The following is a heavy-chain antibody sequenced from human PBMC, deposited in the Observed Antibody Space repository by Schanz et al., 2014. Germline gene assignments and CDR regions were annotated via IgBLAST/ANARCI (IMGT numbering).Heavy chain of an antibody. CDR3: ARVRSEDYGGMDV. CDR2: INPNTGGT. CDR1: GGTFSSYA. J-gene: IGHJ6*02. V-gene: IGHV1-2*06. Sequence: QVQLVQSGAEVKKPGSSVKVSCKASGGTFSSYAFSWVRQAPGVGPEWMGRINPNTGGTQYAQKFQGRVTMTTAKSISTVYMELSRLRSDDTAVYYCARVRSEDYGGMDVWGQGTTVTVSS.